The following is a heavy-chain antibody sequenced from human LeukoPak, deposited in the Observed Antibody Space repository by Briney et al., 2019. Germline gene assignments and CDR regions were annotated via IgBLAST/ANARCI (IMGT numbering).Heavy chain of an antibody. Sequence: SETLSLTCTVSGGSVSSGSYYWGWLRQPPGKGLEWIGYIYYSGSTNYNPSLKSRFTKSVDTAKNQFSLKLSSVTAADTAVYYCARGGYGYVYYFDYWGQGTLVTVSS. CDR1: GGSVSSGSYY. CDR2: IYYSGST. CDR3: ARGGYGYVYYFDY. J-gene: IGHJ4*02. V-gene: IGHV4-61*01. D-gene: IGHD5-18*01.